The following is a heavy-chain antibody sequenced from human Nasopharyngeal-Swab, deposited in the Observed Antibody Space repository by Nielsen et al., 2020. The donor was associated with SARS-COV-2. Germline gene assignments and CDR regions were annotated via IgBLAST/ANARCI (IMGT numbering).Heavy chain of an antibody. CDR1: GGSISSGSYD. J-gene: IGHJ4*02. D-gene: IGHD6-13*01. Sequence: SETLSLTCTVSGGSISSGSYDWSWIRQPAGKGLEWIGRIFTSGSTNYNPSLKSRVTISVDTSKNQFSLKLNSVTAADTAVYYCARTIIAAAEGYFDYWGQGTLVTVSS. CDR2: IFTSGST. V-gene: IGHV4-61*02. CDR3: ARTIIAAAEGYFDY.